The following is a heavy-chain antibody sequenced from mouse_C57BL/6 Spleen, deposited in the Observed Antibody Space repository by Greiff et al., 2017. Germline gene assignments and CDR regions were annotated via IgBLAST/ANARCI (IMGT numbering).Heavy chain of an antibody. Sequence: EVKLVESGGGSVKPGGSLKLSCAASGFTFSDYGMHWVRQAPEKGLEWVAYISSGSSTLYYADTVKGRFTISRDNAKNTLFLQMTSLRSEDTAMYYCARGYYGFAYWGQGALVTVSA. CDR3: ARGYYGFAY. J-gene: IGHJ3*01. CDR2: ISSGSSTL. V-gene: IGHV5-17*01. CDR1: GFTFSDYG. D-gene: IGHD2-1*01.